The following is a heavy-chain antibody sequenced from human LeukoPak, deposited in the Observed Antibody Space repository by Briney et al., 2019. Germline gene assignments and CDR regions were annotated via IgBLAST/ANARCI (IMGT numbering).Heavy chain of an antibody. D-gene: IGHD6-13*01. CDR1: GFTVSSNY. Sequence: GGSLRLSCVASGFTVSSNYMSWVRQAPGKGLEWVSYISSSGNSISYADSVKGRFTISRDNAKNSLYLQMNSLRAEDTAVYYCARDQVSVAGTGIDYWGQGTLVTVSS. CDR2: ISSSGNSI. J-gene: IGHJ4*02. V-gene: IGHV3-11*04. CDR3: ARDQVSVAGTGIDY.